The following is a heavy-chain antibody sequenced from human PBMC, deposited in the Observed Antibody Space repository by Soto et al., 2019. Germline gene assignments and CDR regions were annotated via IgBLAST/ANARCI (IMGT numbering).Heavy chain of an antibody. V-gene: IGHV4-31*03. CDR2: IYYSGST. D-gene: IGHD2-2*01. Sequence: QVQLQESGPGLVKPSQTLSLTCTVSGGSISSGGYYWSWIRQHPGKGLEWIGYIYYSGSTYYNPSLHSRVTLSVDTSKNQFSLKLSSVTAADTAVYYCARGRSSTSPYPIGYWGQGTLVTVSS. CDR1: GGSISSGGYY. CDR3: ARGRSSTSPYPIGY. J-gene: IGHJ4*02.